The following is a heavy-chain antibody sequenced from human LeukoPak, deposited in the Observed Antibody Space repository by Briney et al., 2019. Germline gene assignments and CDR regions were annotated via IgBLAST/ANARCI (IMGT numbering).Heavy chain of an antibody. D-gene: IGHD3-16*01. CDR3: ARVPYDSVWGSYGGDYYFDY. CDR1: GFTFSSYE. J-gene: IGHJ4*02. V-gene: IGHV3-48*03. Sequence: GGSLRLSCAASGFTFSSYEMNWVRQAPGKGLEWVSYISSSGSTIYCADSVKGRFTISRDNAKNSLYLQMNSLRAEDTAVYYCARVPYDSVWGSYGGDYYFDYWGQGTLVTVSS. CDR2: ISSSGSTI.